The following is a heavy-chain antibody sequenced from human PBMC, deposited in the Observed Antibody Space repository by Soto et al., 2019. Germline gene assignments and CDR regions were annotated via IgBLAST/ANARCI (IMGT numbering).Heavy chain of an antibody. V-gene: IGHV5-10-1*01. CDR1: GYSFTSYW. Sequence: GESLKISCKGSGYSFTSYWIGWVRQMPGKGLERMGRIDPSDSYTNYSPSFQGHVTISADKSISTAYLQWSSLKASDTAMYYCASSPRGYCSSTSCRELGNYYGMDVWGQGTTVTVSS. CDR2: IDPSDSYT. CDR3: ASSPRGYCSSTSCRELGNYYGMDV. J-gene: IGHJ6*02. D-gene: IGHD2-2*01.